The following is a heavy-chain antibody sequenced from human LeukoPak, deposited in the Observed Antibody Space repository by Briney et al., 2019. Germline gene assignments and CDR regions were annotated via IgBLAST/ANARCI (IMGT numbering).Heavy chain of an antibody. CDR3: ARDLGGNYGNFQH. V-gene: IGHV5-51*01. J-gene: IGHJ1*01. CDR1: GYTFTKYW. Sequence: GESLKISCKASGYTFTKYWIGWVRQMPGKGLEWMGIIYPGDSDTRYSPSFQGQVTISADNSITTAYLQWSSLEASDTAMYYCARDLGGNYGNFQHWGQGTLVSVSS. D-gene: IGHD4-23*01. CDR2: IYPGDSDT.